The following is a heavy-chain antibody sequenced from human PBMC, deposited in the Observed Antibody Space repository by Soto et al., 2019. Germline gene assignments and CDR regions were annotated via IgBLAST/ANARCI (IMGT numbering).Heavy chain of an antibody. CDR3: ARDGNGGSRWYREDF. J-gene: IGHJ4*02. D-gene: IGHD6-13*01. V-gene: IGHV1-69*08. Sequence: QVQLVQSGAEVKKPGSSVKVSCKASGGTFSSYTISWVRQAPGQGLEWMGRIIPILGIANYAQKFQGRVTITADKSTSTAYMELSSLRSEDTAVYYCARDGNGGSRWYREDFWGQGTLVTVSS. CDR1: GGTFSSYT. CDR2: IIPILGIA.